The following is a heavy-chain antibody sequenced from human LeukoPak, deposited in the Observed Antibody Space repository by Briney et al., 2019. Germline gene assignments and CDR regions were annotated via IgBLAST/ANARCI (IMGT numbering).Heavy chain of an antibody. V-gene: IGHV3-21*01. CDR3: ARDNLGSGYYRVDY. CDR1: GFTFSSYS. D-gene: IGHD3-22*01. Sequence: GGSLRLSCAASGFTFSSYSMNWVRQAPGKGLEWVSSISSSSSYIYYADSVKGRFTISRDNAKNSLYLQMNSLRAEDTAVYYCARDNLGSGYYRVDYWGQGTLVTVSS. CDR2: ISSSSSYI. J-gene: IGHJ4*02.